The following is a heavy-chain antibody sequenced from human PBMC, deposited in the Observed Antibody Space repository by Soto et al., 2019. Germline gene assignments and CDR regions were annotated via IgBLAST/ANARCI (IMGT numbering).Heavy chain of an antibody. CDR3: ARVYYDSSGYAYPPGYFHH. J-gene: IGHJ1*01. V-gene: IGHV3-74*01. Sequence: HPGGSLRLSCAASGFTFSTYWMHWVRQAPGKGLVRVSRINTDGSDTRYADSVKGRFTISRDNAKNTLYLQMNSLRAEDTAVYYCARVYYDSSGYAYPPGYFHHWGQGTLVTVSS. CDR1: GFTFSTYW. D-gene: IGHD3-22*01. CDR2: INTDGSDT.